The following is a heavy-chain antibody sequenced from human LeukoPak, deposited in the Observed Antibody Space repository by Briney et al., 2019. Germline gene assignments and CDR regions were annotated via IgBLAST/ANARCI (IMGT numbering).Heavy chain of an antibody. CDR2: IYYSGNT. D-gene: IGHD5-18*01. J-gene: IGHJ3*02. CDR1: GASTSSAGHY. CDR3: ARSISYGSAFDI. Sequence: SETLSLTCSVAGASTSSAGHYWSWIRQHPGKGLEWIGYIYYSGNTYYNPSLKSRVTISVDTSKSQFSLKLSSVTAADTAVYYCARSISYGSAFDIWGQGTMVTVSS. V-gene: IGHV4-31*03.